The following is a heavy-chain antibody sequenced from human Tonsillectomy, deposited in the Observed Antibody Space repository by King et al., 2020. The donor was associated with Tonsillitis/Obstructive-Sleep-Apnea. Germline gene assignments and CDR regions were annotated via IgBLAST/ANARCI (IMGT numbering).Heavy chain of an antibody. CDR1: GLTVSNNY. CDR3: ARDITGTPGY. J-gene: IGHJ4*02. D-gene: IGHD1-20*01. CDR2: IYSGGST. Sequence: VQLVESGGGLVQPGGSLRLSCAASGLTVSNNYMTWVRQAPGKGLEWVSVIYSGGSTSYADTVKGRFTISRHNSKNTLYLQMNSLRTEDTAVYYCARDITGTPGYWGQGPLVTVSS. V-gene: IGHV3-53*04.